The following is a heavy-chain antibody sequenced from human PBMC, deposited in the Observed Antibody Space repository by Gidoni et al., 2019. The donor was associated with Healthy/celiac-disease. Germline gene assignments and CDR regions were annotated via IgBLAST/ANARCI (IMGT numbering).Heavy chain of an antibody. CDR1: GFTFSSYA. J-gene: IGHJ6*03. Sequence: EVQLLESGGGLVQPGGSLSLSCAASGFTFSSYAMSWVRQAPGKGLEWVSAISGSGGSTYYADSVKGRFTISRDNSKNTLYLQMNSLRAEDTAVYYCAKVLRYYYYYYMDVWGKGTTVTVSS. CDR2: ISGSGGST. CDR3: AKVLRYYYYYYMDV. V-gene: IGHV3-23*01.